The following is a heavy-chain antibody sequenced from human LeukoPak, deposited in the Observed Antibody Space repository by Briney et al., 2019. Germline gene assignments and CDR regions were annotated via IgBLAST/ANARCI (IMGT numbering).Heavy chain of an antibody. CDR1: GGSVSSNNYY. V-gene: IGHV4-61*01. CDR3: ASSSSSSWYGDFDY. CDR2: IYYSGNT. Sequence: SETLSLTCTISGGSVSSNNYYWSWIRQPPGKRQVWIEYIYYSGNTNYNPSLQGRDTISIDTSKNQFSLKLSSVTAADTAVYYCASSSSSSWYGDFDYWGQGTLVTVSS. J-gene: IGHJ4*02. D-gene: IGHD6-13*01.